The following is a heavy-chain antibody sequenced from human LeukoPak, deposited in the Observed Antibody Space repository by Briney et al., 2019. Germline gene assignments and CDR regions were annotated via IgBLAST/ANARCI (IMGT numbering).Heavy chain of an antibody. CDR3: ARDFDYYEGGGGMDV. CDR2: ISSSSSYI. J-gene: IGHJ6*02. CDR1: GFTFSSYS. Sequence: GGSLRLSCAASGFTFSSYSMNWVRQAPGKGLEWVSSISSSSSYIYYADSVKGRFTISRDNAKNSLYLQMNSLRAEDTAVYYCARDFDYYEGGGGMDVWGQGTTVTVSS. D-gene: IGHD3-22*01. V-gene: IGHV3-21*01.